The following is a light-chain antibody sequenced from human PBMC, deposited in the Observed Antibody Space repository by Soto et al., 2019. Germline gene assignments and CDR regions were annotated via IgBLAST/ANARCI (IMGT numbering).Light chain of an antibody. Sequence: IVLTQSPGTLSLSPGGRASLSCRASQSDGSNFVAWYQQKPGQAPRLLIYASVNRATGIPDRFSGSASGTDFTLTINRLEPEDFAVYYCQQYDTSPPLTFGGGAKVDIK. V-gene: IGKV3-20*01. CDR3: QQYDTSPPLT. CDR2: ASV. CDR1: QSDGSNF. J-gene: IGKJ4*01.